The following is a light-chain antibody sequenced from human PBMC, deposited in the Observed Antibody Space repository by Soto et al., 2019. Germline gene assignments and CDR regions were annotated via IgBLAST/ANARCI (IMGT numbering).Light chain of an antibody. CDR2: EVS. CDR1: SSDVGGYNY. J-gene: IGLJ1*01. Sequence: QSALTQPASVSASPGQSITISCTGTSSDVGGYNYVSWFQQHPGKAPKLMIYEVSNRPSGVSNRFSGSKSDNTASLTISGLQAEDEADYYCSSYTSTNTPYVFGNGTKVTVL. V-gene: IGLV2-14*01. CDR3: SSYTSTNTPYV.